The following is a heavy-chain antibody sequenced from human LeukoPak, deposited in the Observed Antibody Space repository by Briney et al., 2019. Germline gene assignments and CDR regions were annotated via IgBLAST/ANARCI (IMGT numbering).Heavy chain of an antibody. J-gene: IGHJ4*02. CDR2: ISSSSSYI. CDR3: AREGLYSDRALDY. Sequence: PGGSLRLSCAASGFTFSSYSMNWVRQAPGKGLEWVSSISSSSSYIYYADSVKGRFTISRDNAKNSLYLQMNSLRAEDTAVYFCAREGLYSDRALDYWGQGTLVTVSS. CDR1: GFTFSSYS. D-gene: IGHD3-22*01. V-gene: IGHV3-21*01.